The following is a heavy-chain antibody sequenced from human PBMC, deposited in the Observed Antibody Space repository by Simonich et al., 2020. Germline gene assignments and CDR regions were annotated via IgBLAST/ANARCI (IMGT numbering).Heavy chain of an antibody. J-gene: IGHJ4*02. CDR3: ARRTDTLSIAVANFDY. CDR2: INHSGST. Sequence: VQLQQRGAGLLMPSSTLSSTSPVYGGSSCGYYWSRIRQPPGKGLEWIGEINHSGSTNYNPSLKSRDTISVDTSKNQFSLKLSSVTAADTAVYYCARRTDTLSIAVANFDYWGQGTLVTVSS. CDR1: GGSSCGYY. V-gene: IGHV4-34*01. D-gene: IGHD6-19*01.